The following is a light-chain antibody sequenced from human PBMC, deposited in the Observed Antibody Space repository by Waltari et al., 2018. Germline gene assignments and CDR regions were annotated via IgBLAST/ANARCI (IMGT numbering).Light chain of an antibody. CDR2: VNSDGSH. CDR1: SGHNNNI. Sequence: QLVLTQSPSASASLGASVKLTCTLDSGHNNNIVAWLQRRPEKGPRYLMKVNSDGSHTKGDDIPDRFSGSSSGPERYLTISSLQSEDEADYYCQTGGHGTWVFGGGTKLTVV. J-gene: IGLJ3*02. CDR3: QTGGHGTWV. V-gene: IGLV4-69*01.